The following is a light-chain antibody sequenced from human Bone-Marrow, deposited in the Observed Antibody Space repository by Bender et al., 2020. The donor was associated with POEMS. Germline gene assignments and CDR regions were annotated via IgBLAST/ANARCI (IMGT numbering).Light chain of an antibody. CDR1: SSDVVTYNV. CDR3: CSYAGGTSWV. Sequence: QSALTQPASVSGSPGQSITISCTGTSSDVVTYNVVSWYQQHPGKAPNLILYEGSKRPSGVSKRFSGSKSGNTASLTISGLQAEDEADYYCCSYAGGTSWVFGGGTKLTVL. J-gene: IGLJ3*02. V-gene: IGLV2-23*01. CDR2: EGS.